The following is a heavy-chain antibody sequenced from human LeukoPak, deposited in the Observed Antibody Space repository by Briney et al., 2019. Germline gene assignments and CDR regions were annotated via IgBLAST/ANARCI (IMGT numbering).Heavy chain of an antibody. CDR3: ARHGHTATVARAFDI. D-gene: IGHD5-18*01. V-gene: IGHV4-39*01. Sequence: PSETLSLTCTVSGDSISSGGYCWGWIRQPPGKGLEWIGNIYYSGSAYYNPSLKSRVTISIDSSKTQFSLKLSSVTAADTAVYYCARHGHTATVARAFDIWGQGTMVTVSS. J-gene: IGHJ3*02. CDR1: GDSISSGGYC. CDR2: IYYSGSA.